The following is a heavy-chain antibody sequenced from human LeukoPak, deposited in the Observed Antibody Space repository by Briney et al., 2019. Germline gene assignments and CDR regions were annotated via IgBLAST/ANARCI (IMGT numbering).Heavy chain of an antibody. D-gene: IGHD3-3*01. V-gene: IGHV3-7*01. J-gene: IGHJ3*02. CDR2: IKKDGSEK. CDR3: ARGPFWSGSDAFDI. Sequence: GGSLRLSCAASGFTFSTYWMSWVRQAPGKGLEWVADIKKDGSEKYYVDSVKGRFTVSRDNAKNSLYLQMNSLRAEDTAVYYCARGPFWSGSDAFDIWGQGTMVTVSS. CDR1: GFTFSTYW.